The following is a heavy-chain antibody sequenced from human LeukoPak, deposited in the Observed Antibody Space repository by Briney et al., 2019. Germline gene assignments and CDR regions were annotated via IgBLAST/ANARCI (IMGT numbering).Heavy chain of an antibody. CDR3: ARKGSSSCFDY. Sequence: ASVKVSCKASGYTFISYQMHWVRQAPGQGLEWMGIINPTGGSTSHAQKFQGRVTMTRDTSMSTVYMELSSLRSEDTAVYYCARKGSSSCFDYWGQGTLVTVSS. J-gene: IGHJ4*02. CDR2: INPTGGST. CDR1: GYTFISYQ. V-gene: IGHV1-46*01. D-gene: IGHD6-6*01.